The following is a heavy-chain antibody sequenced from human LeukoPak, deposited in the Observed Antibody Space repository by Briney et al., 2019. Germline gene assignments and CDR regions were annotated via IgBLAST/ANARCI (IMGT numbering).Heavy chain of an antibody. J-gene: IGHJ5*01. D-gene: IGHD3-10*01. CDR3: ARRVGFYGSGSLNYFDP. V-gene: IGHV4-34*01. CDR1: GGSFSGYY. Sequence: SETLSLTCAVYGGSFSGYYWSWIRQPPGKGLEWIGEINHSGSTNYNPSLKSRVSISVDTSKNHIAPKLTSVTAADTAVYFCARRVGFYGSGSLNYFDPWGQGILVSVSS. CDR2: INHSGST.